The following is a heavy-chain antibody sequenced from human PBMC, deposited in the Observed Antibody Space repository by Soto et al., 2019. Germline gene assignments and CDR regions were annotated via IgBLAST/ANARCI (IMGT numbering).Heavy chain of an antibody. D-gene: IGHD2-2*01. J-gene: IGHJ4*02. Sequence: EVQLVESGGGLVQPGRSLRLSCAASGFTFDDYAMHWVRQAPGKGLEWVSGISWNSGSIGYADSVKGRFTIARDNAKDSLYLQRNSLRAEDTDLYYCAKGGQLLSEGGGYWGQGTLVTVSS. CDR1: GFTFDDYA. CDR3: AKGGQLLSEGGGY. CDR2: ISWNSGSI. V-gene: IGHV3-9*01.